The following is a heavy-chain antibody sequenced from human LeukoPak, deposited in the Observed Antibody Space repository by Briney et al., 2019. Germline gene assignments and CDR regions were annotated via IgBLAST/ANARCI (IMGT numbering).Heavy chain of an antibody. Sequence: GGSLRLSCAASGFTFSSYGMHCVRQAPGKGLEWVAVISYDGSNKYYADSVKGRFTISRDNSKNTLYLQMNSLRAEDTAVYYCAKEGYCSGGSCYEDAFDIWGQGTMVTVSS. CDR2: ISYDGSNK. D-gene: IGHD2-15*01. CDR1: GFTFSSYG. CDR3: AKEGYCSGGSCYEDAFDI. V-gene: IGHV3-30*18. J-gene: IGHJ3*02.